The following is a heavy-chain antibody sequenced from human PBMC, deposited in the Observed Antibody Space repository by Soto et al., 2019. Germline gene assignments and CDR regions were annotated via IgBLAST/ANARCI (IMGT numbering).Heavy chain of an antibody. V-gene: IGHV4-30-2*01. CDR3: AREVGNDYGDYGGGYFDY. Sequence: QLQLQESGSGLVKPSQTLSLTCAVSGGSISSGGYSWSWIRQPPGKGLEWIGYIYHSGSTYYNPSLKSRVTISVDRSKNQFSLKLSSVTAADTAVYYCAREVGNDYGDYGGGYFDYWGQGTLVTVSS. CDR1: GGSISSGGYS. CDR2: IYHSGST. J-gene: IGHJ4*02. D-gene: IGHD4-17*01.